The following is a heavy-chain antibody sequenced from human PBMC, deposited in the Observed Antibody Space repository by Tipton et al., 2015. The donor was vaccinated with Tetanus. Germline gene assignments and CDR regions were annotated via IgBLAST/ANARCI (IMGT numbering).Heavy chain of an antibody. CDR3: ARDGQDSSGYAFDI. CDR2: IYYSGST. Sequence: TLSLTCTVSGGSISSGDYYWSWIRQPPGKGLEWIGYIYYSGSTYYNPSLKSRVTISVDTSKNQFSLKLSSVTAADTAVYYCARDGQDSSGYAFDIWGQGTMVTVSS. CDR1: GGSISSGDYY. D-gene: IGHD3-22*01. V-gene: IGHV4-30-4*01. J-gene: IGHJ3*02.